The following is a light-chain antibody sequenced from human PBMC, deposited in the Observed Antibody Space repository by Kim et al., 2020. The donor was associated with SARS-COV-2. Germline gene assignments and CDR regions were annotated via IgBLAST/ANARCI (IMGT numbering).Light chain of an antibody. J-gene: IGLJ2*01. CDR2: GNS. V-gene: IGLV1-40*01. CDR3: QSYDSSLSAYVV. CDR1: SSNIGAGYD. Sequence: QSVLTQPPSVSGAPGQRVTISCTGSSSNIGAGYDVHWYQQLPGTVPKLLIYGNSNRPSGVPDRFSGSKSGTSASLAITGLQAEDEADYYCQSYDSSLSAYVVFGGGTQLTVL.